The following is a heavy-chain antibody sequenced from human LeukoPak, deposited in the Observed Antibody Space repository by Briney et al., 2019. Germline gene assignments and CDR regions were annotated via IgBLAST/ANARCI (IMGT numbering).Heavy chain of an antibody. CDR3: ARDGQDTIFGVVIVPPLSYYYYYGMDV. Sequence: ASVKVSCKASGYTFTSYGISWVRQAPGQGLEWMGWISAYNGNTNYAQKLQGRVTMTIDTSTSTAYMELRSLRSDDTAVYYCARDGQDTIFGVVIVPPLSYYYYYGMDVWGQGTTVTVSS. V-gene: IGHV1-18*01. J-gene: IGHJ6*02. CDR2: ISAYNGNT. D-gene: IGHD3-3*01. CDR1: GYTFTSYG.